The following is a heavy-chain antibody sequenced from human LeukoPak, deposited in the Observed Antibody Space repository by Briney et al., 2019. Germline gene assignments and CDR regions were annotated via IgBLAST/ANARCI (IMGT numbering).Heavy chain of an antibody. V-gene: IGHV3-48*03. J-gene: IGHJ4*02. Sequence: GGSLRLSCAASGFTFSSYEMNWVRQAPGKGLEGVSYISSSGSTIYYADSVKGRFTISRDNAKNSLYLQMNSLRAEDTAVYYCARVGIVVRGVYFDYWGQGTLVTVSS. CDR2: ISSSGSTI. D-gene: IGHD3-10*01. CDR3: ARVGIVVRGVYFDY. CDR1: GFTFSSYE.